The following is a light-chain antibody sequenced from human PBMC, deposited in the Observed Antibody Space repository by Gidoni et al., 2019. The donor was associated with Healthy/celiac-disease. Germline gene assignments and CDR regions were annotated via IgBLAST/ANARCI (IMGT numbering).Light chain of an antibody. J-gene: IGLJ1*01. CDR3: NSRDSSGNHHYV. CDR2: GKN. CDR1: SLRSYY. Sequence: SSELTQGPAVSVALGQTVRTTCQGDSLRSYYASWYQQKQGQAPVLVIYGKNNRPSGIPDRFSGSSSGNTASLTITGAQAEDEADYYCNSRDSSGNHHYVFGTGTKVTVL. V-gene: IGLV3-19*01.